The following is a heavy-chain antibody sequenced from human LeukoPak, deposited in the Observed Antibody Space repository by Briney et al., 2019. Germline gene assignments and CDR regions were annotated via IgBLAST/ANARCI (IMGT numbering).Heavy chain of an antibody. V-gene: IGHV4-4*07. CDR2: IYTSGST. J-gene: IGHJ4*02. Sequence: SSETLSLTCTVPGGSISSYYWSWIRQPAGKGLEWIGRIYTSGSTNYNPSLKSRVTMSVDTSKNQFSLKLSSVTAADTAVYYCARETLYYYDSSGYSPYFDYWGREPWSPSPQ. D-gene: IGHD3-22*01. CDR3: ARETLYYYDSSGYSPYFDY. CDR1: GGSISSYY.